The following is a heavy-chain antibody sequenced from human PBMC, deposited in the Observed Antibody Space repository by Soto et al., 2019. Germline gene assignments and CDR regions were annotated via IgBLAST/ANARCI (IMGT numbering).Heavy chain of an antibody. CDR2: VSHDGRNT. V-gene: IGHV3-30*18. J-gene: IGHJ4*02. CDR1: GFTFSDYA. CDR3: AKGGGQWLVTSDFNY. D-gene: IGHD6-19*01. Sequence: VQLVESGGGVVQPGRSLRLSCAASGFTFSDYAMHWVRQAPGKGLEWVAVVSHDGRNTHYADSVKGRFTISRDSSKNTVSLGMTSLRAEDRAVYYCAKGGGQWLVTSDFNYWGQGALVTVSS.